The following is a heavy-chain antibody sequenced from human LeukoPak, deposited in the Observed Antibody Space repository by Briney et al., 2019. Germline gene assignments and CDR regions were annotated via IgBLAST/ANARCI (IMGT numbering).Heavy chain of an antibody. CDR2: ISSSSSYI. Sequence: GGSLRLSCEASGFTFSSYSMNCVRQAPGKGLEWVSSISSSSSYIYYADSVKGRFTISRDNAKNSLYLQMNSLRAEDTAVYYCARGAGSSWYLGYYFDYWGQGTLVTVSS. CDR1: GFTFSSYS. CDR3: ARGAGSSWYLGYYFDY. V-gene: IGHV3-21*01. J-gene: IGHJ4*02. D-gene: IGHD6-13*01.